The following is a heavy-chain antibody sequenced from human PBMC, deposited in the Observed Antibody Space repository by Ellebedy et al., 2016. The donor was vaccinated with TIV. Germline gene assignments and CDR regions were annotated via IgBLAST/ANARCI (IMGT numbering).Heavy chain of an antibody. CDR3: AKPPELWLIHTGLVS. CDR2: ISQRGGDT. CDR1: GFTYNQYG. Sequence: GESLKISCSASGFTYNQYGMHWVRQAPGKGLEWVSAISQRGGDTYYADSVKGRFTISRDNSQSTLYLQLDSLRADDPAVYYCAKPPELWLIHTGLVSWGQGTLVTVSS. J-gene: IGHJ4*02. V-gene: IGHV3-23*01. D-gene: IGHD3-16*01.